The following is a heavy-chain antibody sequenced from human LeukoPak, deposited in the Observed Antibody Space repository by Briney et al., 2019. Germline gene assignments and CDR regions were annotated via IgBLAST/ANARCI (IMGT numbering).Heavy chain of an antibody. CDR2: IYSGGST. V-gene: IGHV3-53*01. CDR1: GFTVSSNY. J-gene: IGHJ6*03. CDR3: AREFAPNYYYYMDV. Sequence: PGGSLRLSCAASGFTVSSNYMSWVRQAPGKGLEWVSVIYSGGSTYYADSGKGRFTISRDNSKNTLYLQMNSLRAEDTAVYYCAREFAPNYYYYMDVWGKGTTVTVSS. D-gene: IGHD3-16*01.